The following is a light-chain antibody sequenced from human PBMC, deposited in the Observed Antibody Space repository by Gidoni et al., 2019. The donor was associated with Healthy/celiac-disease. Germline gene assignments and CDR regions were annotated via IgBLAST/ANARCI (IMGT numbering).Light chain of an antibody. Sequence: EIVLTQSPGTLSLSPGERATLPCRASQSVSSSYLAWYQQKPGQAPRLLIYGASSRATGIPDRFSGRGSGTDFTLTISRLEPEDFAVYYCQQYGSSFTFGPGTKVDIK. V-gene: IGKV3-20*01. J-gene: IGKJ3*01. CDR2: GAS. CDR3: QQYGSSFT. CDR1: QSVSSSY.